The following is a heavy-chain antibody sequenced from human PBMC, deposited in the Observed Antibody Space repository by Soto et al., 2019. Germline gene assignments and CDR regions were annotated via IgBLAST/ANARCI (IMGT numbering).Heavy chain of an antibody. J-gene: IGHJ3*02. CDR3: ARAGAKYYYEGSGYVRGEDACDI. V-gene: IGHV3-7*01. CDR1: GFTYSSYW. CDR2: IKEDGSEK. Sequence: EVQLVESGGGLVQPGGSLRLSCAASGFTYSSYWMSWVRQAPGKGLEWVANIKEDGSEKYYVDSVKGRLTISRDNAKNSLYLQMNSLSAEDAAVYYCARAGAKYYYEGSGYVRGEDACDIWGQGTMVTVSS. D-gene: IGHD3-22*01.